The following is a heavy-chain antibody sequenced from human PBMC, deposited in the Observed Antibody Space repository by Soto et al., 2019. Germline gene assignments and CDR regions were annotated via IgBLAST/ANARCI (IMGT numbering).Heavy chain of an antibody. CDR2: INHSGST. J-gene: IGHJ6*03. V-gene: IGHV4-34*01. CDR1: GGSFSGYY. CDR3: AREKAKRPPYGSGAYYMDV. Sequence: PSETLSLTCAVYGGSFSGYYWSWIRQPPGKGLEWIGEINHSGSTNYNPSLKSRVTISVDTSKNQFSLKLSSVTAADTAVYYCAREKAKRPPYGSGAYYMDVWGKGTTVTVSS. D-gene: IGHD3-10*01.